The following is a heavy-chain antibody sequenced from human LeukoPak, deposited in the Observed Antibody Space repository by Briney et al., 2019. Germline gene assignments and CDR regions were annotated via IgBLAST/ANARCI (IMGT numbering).Heavy chain of an antibody. CDR3: ARGGYYDSSGYPGD. J-gene: IGHJ4*02. V-gene: IGHV4-61*08. CDR2: IYYSGST. Sequence: SQTLSLTCTVSGGSISSGGYYWSWIRQPPGKGLEWIGYIYYSGSTNYNPSLKSRVTISVDTSKNQFSLKLSSVTAADTAVYYCARGGYYDSSGYPGDWGQGTLVTVSS. CDR1: GGSISSGGYY. D-gene: IGHD3-22*01.